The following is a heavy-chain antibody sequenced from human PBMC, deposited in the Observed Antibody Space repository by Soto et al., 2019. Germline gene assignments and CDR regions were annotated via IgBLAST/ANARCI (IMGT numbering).Heavy chain of an antibody. D-gene: IGHD3-16*01. CDR2: ISWNGGSI. J-gene: IGHJ4*02. V-gene: IGHV3-9*01. CDR1: GFTFDDYA. Sequence: EVQLVESGGGLVQPGRSLRLSCAASGFTFDDYAIHWVRQAPGKGLEWVSGISWNGGSITYADSVKGRFTISRDNAKNCLYLQMNSLRSEVTALYCCANAVTSLGTPRFGSLGQGALVTVAS. CDR3: ANAVTSLGTPRFGS.